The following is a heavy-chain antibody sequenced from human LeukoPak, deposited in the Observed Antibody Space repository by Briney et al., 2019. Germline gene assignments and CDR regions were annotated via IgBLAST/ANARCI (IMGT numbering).Heavy chain of an antibody. Sequence: PSETLSLTCTVSGGSISSYYWSWIRQSPGKGLQWIGYISYGGSTNYDSSLKSRLTMSVDTSKNQFSLKLGSVTAADTAVYYCARFGSDSYGYKYYFDYWGQGARVTVSS. V-gene: IGHV4-59*08. J-gene: IGHJ4*02. CDR2: ISYGGST. D-gene: IGHD3-16*01. CDR3: ARFGSDSYGYKYYFDY. CDR1: GGSISSYY.